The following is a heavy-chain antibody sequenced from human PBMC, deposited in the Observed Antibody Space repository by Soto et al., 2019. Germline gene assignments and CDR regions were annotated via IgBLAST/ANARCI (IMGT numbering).Heavy chain of an antibody. CDR2: ISLYHHST. Sequence: ASVKVSCKTSGYPFTDYFIHWVRKALGQGLEWMGIISLYHHSTSYAQKFQGRLTVTADTSTTTVYMDLSSLTSEDSAVYWCARELYSCGGDCPYYMDYWGQGTLVTVS. V-gene: IGHV1-46*01. D-gene: IGHD2-21*02. CDR1: GYPFTDYF. CDR3: ARELYSCGGDCPYYMDY. J-gene: IGHJ4*02.